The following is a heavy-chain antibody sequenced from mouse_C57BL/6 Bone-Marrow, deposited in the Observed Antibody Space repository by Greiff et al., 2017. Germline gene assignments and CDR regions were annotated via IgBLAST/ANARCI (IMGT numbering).Heavy chain of an antibody. CDR3: TTPLGRGVDY. CDR2: IYPDSGDT. D-gene: IGHD4-1*01. V-gene: IGHV14-4*01. Sequence: VQLQQPGAELVRPGASVKLSCTASGFNFNDDCMTWVKQRPGQGLEWIGCIYPDSGDTEYALKFQGKATITADTPSNTAYLQLSSLTAEDTAVFYCTTPLGRGVDYWGQGTTLTVSS. J-gene: IGHJ2*01. CDR1: GFNFNDDC.